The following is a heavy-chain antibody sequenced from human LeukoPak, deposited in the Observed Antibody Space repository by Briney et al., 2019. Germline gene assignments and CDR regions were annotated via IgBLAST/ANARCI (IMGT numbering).Heavy chain of an antibody. J-gene: IGHJ4*02. Sequence: GGSLRLSCAASGFTVSSNYMNWVRQAPGKGLEWLSVIYSGGSTYYADSVKGRFTISRDNSKNTLYLQMNSLRAEDTAVYYCAGAADYGGNSDYYFDYWGQGTLVTVSS. V-gene: IGHV3-66*01. CDR2: IYSGGST. D-gene: IGHD4-17*01. CDR1: GFTVSSNY. CDR3: AGAADYGGNSDYYFDY.